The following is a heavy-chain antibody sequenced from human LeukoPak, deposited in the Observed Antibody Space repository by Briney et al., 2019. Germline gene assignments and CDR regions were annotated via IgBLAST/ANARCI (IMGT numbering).Heavy chain of an antibody. CDR2: IKSKTDGGTT. CDR3: TLYCSNGVCYSGGYYYYYGMDV. Sequence: SGGSLRLSCAASGFTFSNAWMSWVRQAPGKGLEWVGRIKSKTDGGTTDYAAPVRGRFTISRDDSKNTLYLQMDSLKTEDTAVYYCTLYCSNGVCYSGGYYYYYGMDVWGQGTTVTVS. D-gene: IGHD2-8*01. J-gene: IGHJ6*02. V-gene: IGHV3-15*01. CDR1: GFTFSNAW.